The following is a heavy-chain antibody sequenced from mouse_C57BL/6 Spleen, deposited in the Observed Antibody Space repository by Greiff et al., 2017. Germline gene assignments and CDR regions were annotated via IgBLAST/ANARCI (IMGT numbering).Heavy chain of an antibody. J-gene: IGHJ1*03. V-gene: IGHV5-9-1*02. CDR1: GFTFSSYA. D-gene: IGHD1-1*01. Sequence: DVQLVESGEGLVKPGGSLKLSCAASGFTFSSYAMSWVRQTPEKRLEWVAYISSGGDYIYYADTVKGRFTISSDNARNTLYLQMSSLKSEDTAMYYGTREGLRGGYCDVWGTGTTVTVSS. CDR2: ISSGGDYI. CDR3: TREGLRGGYCDV.